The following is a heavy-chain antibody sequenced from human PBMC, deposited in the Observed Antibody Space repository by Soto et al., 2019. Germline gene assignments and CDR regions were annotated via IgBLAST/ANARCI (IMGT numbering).Heavy chain of an antibody. CDR1: GGSISSGGYY. J-gene: IGHJ4*02. D-gene: IGHD3-10*01. CDR3: ARVTYYYGSGTFYVFDY. Sequence: SETLSLTCTVSGGSISSGGYYWTWIRQHPGKGLEWIGYIYYSGGTYYDPSLRSRVTISVDTSKNQFSLKMSSVTAADTAVYYCARVTYYYGSGTFYVFDYWGQGTLVTVSS. V-gene: IGHV4-31*03. CDR2: IYYSGGT.